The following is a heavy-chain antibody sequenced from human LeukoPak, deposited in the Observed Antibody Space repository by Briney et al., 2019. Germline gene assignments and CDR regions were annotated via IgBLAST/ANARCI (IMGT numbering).Heavy chain of an antibody. D-gene: IGHD1-14*01. CDR3: AKVSTGFRNFDAFDI. CDR1: GFTFDDYA. V-gene: IGHV3-9*01. CDR2: ISWNSGSI. J-gene: IGHJ3*02. Sequence: PGGSLRLSCAASGFTFDDYAMHWVRQAPGKGLEWVSGISWNSGSIGYADSVKGRFTISRDNAKNSLYLQMNSLRAEDTALYYCAKVSTGFRNFDAFDIWGQGTMVTVSS.